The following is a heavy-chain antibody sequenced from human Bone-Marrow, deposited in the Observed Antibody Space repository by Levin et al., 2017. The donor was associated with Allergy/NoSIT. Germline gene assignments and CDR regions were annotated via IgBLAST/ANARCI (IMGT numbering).Heavy chain of an antibody. CDR2: IYSVGTT. D-gene: IGHD3-16*01. CDR1: GFTVSNNY. V-gene: IGHV3-53*01. CDR3: TGGPSGVRG. J-gene: IGHJ4*02. Sequence: GESLKISCAVSGFTVSNNYMSWVRQAPGAGLEWVSLIYSVGTTYYADSVQGRFTISRDNSRNTLYLQMNSLRAEDTAVYYCTGGPSGVRGWGQGTLVTVSS.